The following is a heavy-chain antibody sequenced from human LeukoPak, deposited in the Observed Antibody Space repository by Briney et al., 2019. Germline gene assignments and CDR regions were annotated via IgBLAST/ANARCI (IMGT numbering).Heavy chain of an antibody. V-gene: IGHV1-2*02. Sequence: ASVKVSCKASGYTFTGYYMHWMRQAPGQGLEWMGWINPNSGDTNYAQKFQGRVTMTRDTSISAAYVELSRLRSDDTAVYYCAREETSMKFDWGQGTLVTVPS. J-gene: IGHJ4*02. CDR3: AREETSMKFD. CDR1: GYTFTGYY. D-gene: IGHD5-24*01. CDR2: INPNSGDT.